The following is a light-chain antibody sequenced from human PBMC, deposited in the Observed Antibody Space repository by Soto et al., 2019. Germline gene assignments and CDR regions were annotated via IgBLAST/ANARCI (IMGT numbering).Light chain of an antibody. CDR1: QDITDY. CDR2: DVS. CDR3: QQYEALVLS. J-gene: IGKJ4*01. Sequence: DIQMTQSPSSLSASVGDRVTITCQASQDITDYLNWYQQKPGKAPRLLIYDVSNLETGVPPRFSGSGSGTDFTFTISRLQPEDIATYYCQQYEALVLSFGGGTKVEIK. V-gene: IGKV1-33*01.